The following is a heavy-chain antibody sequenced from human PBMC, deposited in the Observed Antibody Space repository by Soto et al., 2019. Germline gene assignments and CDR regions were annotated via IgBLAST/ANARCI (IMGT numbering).Heavy chain of an antibody. J-gene: IGHJ3*02. CDR3: AKETATGGGAFEI. V-gene: IGHV3-23*01. Sequence: GRSLRLSCAVSGFICSSYDMSWVRQAPGKGLEWVSTILVGGSTHYEDSVKGRFTISRDTSKNTVYLQMNSLTAGDTAVYYCAKETATGGGAFEIYGQGTMVTGSS. D-gene: IGHD2-8*02. CDR1: GFICSSYD. CDR2: ILVGGST.